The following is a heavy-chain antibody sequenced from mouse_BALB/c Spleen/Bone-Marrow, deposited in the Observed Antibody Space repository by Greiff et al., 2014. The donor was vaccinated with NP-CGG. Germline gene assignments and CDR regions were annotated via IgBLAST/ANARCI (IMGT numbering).Heavy chain of an antibody. V-gene: IGHV5-12*02. CDR2: ITKGGGST. CDR3: ARQLAYAMDY. CDR1: GFTFSDYY. D-gene: IGHD4-1*01. J-gene: IGHJ4*01. Sequence: EVKLVESGGGLVQPGGSLKLSCATSGFTFSDYYMYWVRQTPEKRLEWVAYITKGGGSTYYPDIVKGRFTISRDNAKNTLYLQMSRLKSEDTAMYYCARQLAYAMDYWGRGTSVTVSS.